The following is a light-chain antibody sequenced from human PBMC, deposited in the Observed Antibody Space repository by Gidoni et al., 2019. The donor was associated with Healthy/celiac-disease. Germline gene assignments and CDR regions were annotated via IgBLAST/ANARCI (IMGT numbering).Light chain of an antibody. CDR2: GAS. CDR1: QNVSNNY. V-gene: IGKV3-20*01. Sequence: EIVLTQPPGTLSLSPGERATLSCRASQNVSNNYLAWYQQKPGQAPRLLIYGASIRATGIPDRFSGSGSGTDVTLTISRLEPEDFAVYYCQQYGSTHPYTFGQGTRLEIK. J-gene: IGKJ2*01. CDR3: QQYGSTHPYT.